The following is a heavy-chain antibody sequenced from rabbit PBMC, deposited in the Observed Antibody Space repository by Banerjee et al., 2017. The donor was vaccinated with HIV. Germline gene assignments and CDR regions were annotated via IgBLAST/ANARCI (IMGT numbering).Heavy chain of an antibody. CDR1: GFSFSSSYY. J-gene: IGHJ3*01. CDR3: ARAGSTNGWYTRLDL. V-gene: IGHV1S45*01. CDR2: IYTGSSGGT. D-gene: IGHD6-1*01. Sequence: QEQLEESGGDLVKPGGSLTLTCTASGFSFSSSYYMCWVRQAPGKGLEWIACIYTGSSGGTYYAYWAKGRFTISKTSSTTVTLQMTSLTAADTATYFCARAGSTNGWYTRLDLWGQGTLVTVS.